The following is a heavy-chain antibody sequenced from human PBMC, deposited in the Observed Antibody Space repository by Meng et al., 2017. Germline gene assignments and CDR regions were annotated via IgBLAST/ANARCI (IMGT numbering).Heavy chain of an antibody. CDR2: ISYDGSNK. J-gene: IGHJ6*02. V-gene: IGHV3-30*01. CDR3: ARDLGVSKMIVVAPRPPYYGMDV. D-gene: IGHD3-22*01. Sequence: GESLKISCAASGFTFSSYAMHWVRQAPGKGLEWVAVISYDGSNKYYADSVKGRFTISRDNSKNTLYLQMNSLRAEDTAVYYCARDLGVSKMIVVAPRPPYYGMDVWGQGTTVTVSS. CDR1: GFTFSSYA.